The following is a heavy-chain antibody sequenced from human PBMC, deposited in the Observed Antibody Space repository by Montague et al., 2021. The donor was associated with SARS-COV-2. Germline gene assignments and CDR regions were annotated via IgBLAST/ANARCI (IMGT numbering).Heavy chain of an antibody. D-gene: IGHD2-21*02. Sequence: CAISGDSVSSNIATWNWIRQSPSRGLGWLGRTYYRSKWYNDYAISVKSRVIINPGTSNNRISLQLNSVTPEDTAVYYCARAYCGGDCYFYWYFDLWGRGTLVTVSS. CDR2: TYYRSKWYN. CDR3: ARAYCGGDCYFYWYFDL. CDR1: GDSVSSNIAT. J-gene: IGHJ2*01. V-gene: IGHV6-1*01.